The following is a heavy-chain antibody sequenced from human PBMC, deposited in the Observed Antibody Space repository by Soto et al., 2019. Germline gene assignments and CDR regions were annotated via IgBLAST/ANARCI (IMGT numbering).Heavy chain of an antibody. Sequence: SETLSLTCTVSGGSISSYYWSWIRQPPGKGLEWIGYIYYSGSTNYNPSLKSRVTISVDTSKNQFSLKLSSVTAADTAVYYCARDQIDYYYYYGMDVWGQGTTVTVSS. CDR2: IYYSGST. CDR3: ARDQIDYYYYYGMDV. CDR1: GGSISSYY. V-gene: IGHV4-59*01. J-gene: IGHJ6*02.